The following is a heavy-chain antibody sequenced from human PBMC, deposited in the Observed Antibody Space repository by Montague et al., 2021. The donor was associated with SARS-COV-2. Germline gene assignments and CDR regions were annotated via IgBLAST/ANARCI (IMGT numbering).Heavy chain of an antibody. J-gene: IGHJ6*02. V-gene: IGHV3-74*01. D-gene: IGHD2-15*01. CDR1: GFTFSDYW. Sequence: SLRLSCAASGFTFSDYWMHWVHQAPGKGLVWISCINSDGSSTSYADSVKGRFTISRDNAKNTLYLRMNSLRAEDTAVYYCARLGYCSGGSCYPYYYYYGMDXWGQGTMVTASS. CDR3: ARLGYCSGGSCYPYYYYYGMDX. CDR2: INSDGSST.